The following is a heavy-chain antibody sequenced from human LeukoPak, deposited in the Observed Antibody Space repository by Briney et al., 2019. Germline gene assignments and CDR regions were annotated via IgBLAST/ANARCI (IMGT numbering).Heavy chain of an antibody. CDR3: ASGERGDYFMYYYYMDV. D-gene: IGHD4-17*01. Sequence: ASVKVSCKASGYTFTGYYMHWVRQAPGQGLEWMGWINPNSGNTGYAQKFQGRVTIPRNTSISTAYMELSSLRSEDTAVYYCASGERGDYFMYYYYMDVWGKGTTVTISS. CDR1: GYTFTGYY. V-gene: IGHV1-8*03. CDR2: INPNSGNT. J-gene: IGHJ6*03.